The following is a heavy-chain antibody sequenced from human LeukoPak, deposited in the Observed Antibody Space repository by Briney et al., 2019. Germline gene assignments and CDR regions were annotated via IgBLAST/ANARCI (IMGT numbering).Heavy chain of an antibody. J-gene: IGHJ4*02. Sequence: GASVKVSCTASGYTFTSYDINWVRQATGQGLEWMGWMNPNSGNTGYAQKFQGRVTMTRNTSISTAYMELSSLRSEDTAVYYCARTGGSGSEIYDAFDYWGQGTLVTVSS. D-gene: IGHD3-10*01. CDR1: GYTFTSYD. V-gene: IGHV1-8*01. CDR3: ARTGGSGSEIYDAFDY. CDR2: MNPNSGNT.